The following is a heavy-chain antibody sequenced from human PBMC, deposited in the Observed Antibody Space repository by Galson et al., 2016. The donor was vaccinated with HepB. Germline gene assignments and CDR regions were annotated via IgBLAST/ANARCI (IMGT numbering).Heavy chain of an antibody. CDR2: IYSGGST. D-gene: IGHD5-24*01. CDR3: ARDPMATRYYYYGRDV. Sequence: SLRLPCAASGFTVSNNYMSWVRQAPGKGLEWVSVIYSGGSTYYAGPVKGRFTISRDNSKNTLYLQMDSLRAEDTAVYYCARDPMATRYYYYGRDVWGQGTTVTVSS. J-gene: IGHJ6*02. CDR1: GFTVSNNY. V-gene: IGHV3-53*01.